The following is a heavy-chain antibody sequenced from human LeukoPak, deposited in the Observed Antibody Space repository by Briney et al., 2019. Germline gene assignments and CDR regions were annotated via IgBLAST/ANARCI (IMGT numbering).Heavy chain of an antibody. V-gene: IGHV3-15*01. D-gene: IGHD3-10*01. CDR3: TTDFHGAPQYYYGSGSYPN. CDR1: GFTFSNAW. Sequence: GGSLRLSCAASGFTFSNAWMSWVRQAPGKGLEWVGRIKSKTDGGTTDYAAPVKGRFTISRDDSKNTLYLQMNSLKTEDTAVYYCTTDFHGAPQYYYGSGSYPNWGQGTLVTVSS. CDR2: IKSKTDGGTT. J-gene: IGHJ4*02.